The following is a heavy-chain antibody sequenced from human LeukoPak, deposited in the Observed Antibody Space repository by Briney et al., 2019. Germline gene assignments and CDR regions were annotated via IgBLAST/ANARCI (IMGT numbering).Heavy chain of an antibody. V-gene: IGHV4-34*01. D-gene: IGHD2-21*02. CDR2: INHSGST. CDR3: ARGLSAIVH. Sequence: LETLSLTCAVYGGSFSGYYWSWIRQPPGKGLEWIGEINHSGSTNYNPSLKSRVTISVDTSKNQFSLKLSSVTAADTAMYYCARGLSAIVHWGQGTLVTVSS. J-gene: IGHJ4*02. CDR1: GGSFSGYY.